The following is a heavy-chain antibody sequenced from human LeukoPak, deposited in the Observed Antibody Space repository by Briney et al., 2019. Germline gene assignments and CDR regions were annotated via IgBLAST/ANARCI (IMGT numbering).Heavy chain of an antibody. V-gene: IGHV4-34*01. J-gene: IGHJ5*02. D-gene: IGHD3-10*01. CDR3: ASLSGPAVDNYWFDP. CDR1: VGSFSAYY. CDR2: MNHSGRT. Sequence: KPSETLSLTCGVFVGSFSAYYWSWIRHPPGKGLEWIGEMNHSGRTNYNPEIKSRVTISVAASKTQFSLKLTSVTAADTAVYYCASLSGPAVDNYWFDPWGEGTLVTVSS.